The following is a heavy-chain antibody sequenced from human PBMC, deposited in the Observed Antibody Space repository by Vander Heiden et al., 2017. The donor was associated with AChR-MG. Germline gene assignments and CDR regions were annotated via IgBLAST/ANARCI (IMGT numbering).Heavy chain of an antibody. CDR3: AREIPLPYYDFWSGYFLAHKYYGMDV. J-gene: IGHJ6*02. CDR1: GGTFSSYA. Sequence: QVQLVQSGAEVKKPGSSVKVSCKASGGTFSSYAITWVRQAPGQGLEWMGGIIPIFGTANYAQKFQGRVTITADKSTSTAYMELSSLRSEDTAVYYCAREIPLPYYDFWSGYFLAHKYYGMDVWGQGTTVTVSS. D-gene: IGHD3-3*01. CDR2: IIPIFGTA. V-gene: IGHV1-69*06.